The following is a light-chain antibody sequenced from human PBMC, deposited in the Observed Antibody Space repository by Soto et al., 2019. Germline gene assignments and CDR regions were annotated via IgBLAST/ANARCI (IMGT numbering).Light chain of an antibody. CDR3: QHHNSYSQT. Sequence: DIQMTQSPPTLSASVGDRVTITCRASQSIRHYLAWYQQMPGKAPKLLIYGASTLQSGVPSRFNGSGSGTEFTLTISSLQPDDFGTYFCQHHNSYSQTFGQGTKVDI. J-gene: IGKJ1*01. V-gene: IGKV1-5*01. CDR2: GAS. CDR1: QSIRHY.